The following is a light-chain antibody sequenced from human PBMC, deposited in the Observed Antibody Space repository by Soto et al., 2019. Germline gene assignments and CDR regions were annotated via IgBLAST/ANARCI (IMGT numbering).Light chain of an antibody. CDR1: TGAVTSGHF. CDR3: LLFYSGAFGV. J-gene: IGLJ3*02. V-gene: IGLV7-46*01. Sequence: QAVVTQEPSLTVSPGGTVTLTCGSSTGAVTSGHFSYWFQQKPGQAPRTLIYDTTNKHSWTPARFSGSLLGGKAALTLSGAQPEDEAEYYCLLFYSGAFGVFGGGTKLTVL. CDR2: DTT.